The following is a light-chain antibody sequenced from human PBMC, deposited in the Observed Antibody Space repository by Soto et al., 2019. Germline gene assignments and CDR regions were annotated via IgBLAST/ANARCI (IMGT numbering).Light chain of an antibody. CDR1: QSVSRSY. Sequence: EIVFTQAPGTLSLSPVERATLSCRASQSVSRSYLAWYQQKPGQAPRLLIYGASSRATGIPDRFSGSGSGTDFTLTISRLEPEDFAVYYCQQYGSSPTWTFGQGTKVDI. CDR3: QQYGSSPTWT. CDR2: GAS. J-gene: IGKJ1*01. V-gene: IGKV3-20*01.